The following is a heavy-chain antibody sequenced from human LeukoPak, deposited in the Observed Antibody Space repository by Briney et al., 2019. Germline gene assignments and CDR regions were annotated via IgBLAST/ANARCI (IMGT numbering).Heavy chain of an antibody. D-gene: IGHD3-10*01. J-gene: IGHJ4*02. CDR3: ARGKLWFGELLSFEPDY. CDR1: GFTFSSYG. V-gene: IGHV3-30*02. Sequence: PGGSLRLSCAASGFTFSSYGMHWVRQAPGKGLEWVAFIRYDGSNKYYADSVKGRFTISRDNSKNTLYLQMNSLRAEDTAVYYCARGKLWFGELLSFEPDYWGQGTLVTVSS. CDR2: IRYDGSNK.